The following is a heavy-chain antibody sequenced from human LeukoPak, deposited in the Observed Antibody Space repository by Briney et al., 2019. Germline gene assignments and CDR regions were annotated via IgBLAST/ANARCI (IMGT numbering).Heavy chain of an antibody. CDR1: GGTFSSYA. CDR3: AREPGLMVRGVIDY. D-gene: IGHD3-10*01. J-gene: IGHJ4*02. Sequence: SVKVSCKASGGTFSSYAISWVRQAPGQGLEWMGGIIPIFGTANYAQKFQGRVTITADKSTSTAYMELSSLRSEDTAVYYCAREPGLMVRGVIDYWGQGTLVTVSS. V-gene: IGHV1-69*06. CDR2: IIPIFGTA.